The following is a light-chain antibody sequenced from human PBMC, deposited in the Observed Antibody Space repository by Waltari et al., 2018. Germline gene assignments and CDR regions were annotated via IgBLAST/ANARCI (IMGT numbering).Light chain of an antibody. CDR1: NTAVGSYKY. CDR3: SSSGTSSVVV. V-gene: IGLV2-14*01. Sequence: QSALTHPASVSGSRGQSITIYCSGTNTAVGSYKYVSWYQQYSYKAPQLLIYDVSKRPSGVSNRFSGSKSGSTASLTISGLRAEDEADYYCSSSGTSSVVVFGGGTKLTVL. CDR2: DVS. J-gene: IGLJ2*01.